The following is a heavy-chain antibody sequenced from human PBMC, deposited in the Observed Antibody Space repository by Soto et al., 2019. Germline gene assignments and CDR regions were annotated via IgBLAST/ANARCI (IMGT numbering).Heavy chain of an antibody. CDR2: IDTNGDT. CDR3: ARGTVYYCPNDKCGFFFDH. J-gene: IGHJ4*02. V-gene: IGHV4-31*11. CDR1: GDSLKRGFYH. D-gene: IGHD2-8*01. Sequence: QVQLQESGSGLLKPSQTLSLACGVSGDSLKRGFYHWSWIRQTPGKGLQLIGYIDTNGDTHYDLSLRNRLNMSIVTTESRLYLKLTSVTAADTAVYYCARGTVYYCPNDKCGFFFDHWGQGALVTVSS.